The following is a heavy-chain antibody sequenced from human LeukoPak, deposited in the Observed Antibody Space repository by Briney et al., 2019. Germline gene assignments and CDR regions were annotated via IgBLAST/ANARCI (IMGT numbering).Heavy chain of an antibody. Sequence: GESLTISCKAYGYSLFSNYWIAWVRQMPGKGLEWMGILYPGDSDSRYSPSFQGQVTISADRSISTAYLHWSSLKVSDTAMYYCARASRDGYNQNFDYWGQGTLVTVSS. CDR1: GYSLFSNYW. CDR3: ARASRDGYNQNFDY. D-gene: IGHD5-24*01. V-gene: IGHV5-51*01. CDR2: LYPGDSDS. J-gene: IGHJ4*02.